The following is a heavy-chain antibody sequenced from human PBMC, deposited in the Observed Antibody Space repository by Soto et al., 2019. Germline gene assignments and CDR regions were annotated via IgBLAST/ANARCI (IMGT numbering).Heavy chain of an antibody. V-gene: IGHV3-21*01. CDR1: GFTFSSYS. Sequence: EVQLVESGGGLVKPGGSLRLSCAASGFTFSSYSMNWVRQAPGKGLEWVSSISSSSSYKYYADSVKGRFTISRDNAKNSLYLKMNSLRAGDTAVYYCARETYYYDSSGYYQEGLFDYWGQGTLVTVSS. D-gene: IGHD3-22*01. J-gene: IGHJ4*02. CDR3: ARETYYYDSSGYYQEGLFDY. CDR2: ISSSSSYK.